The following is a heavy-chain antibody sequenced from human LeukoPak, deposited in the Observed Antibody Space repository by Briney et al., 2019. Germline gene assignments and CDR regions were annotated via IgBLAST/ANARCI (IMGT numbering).Heavy chain of an antibody. CDR1: GFTFSSYW. J-gene: IGHJ6*02. CDR2: IKQDGSEK. V-gene: IGHV3-7*01. CDR3: ARAENSWYYYYYGMDV. D-gene: IGHD6-13*01. Sequence: GGSLRLSCAASGFTFSSYWMSWVRQAPGKGLEWVANIKQDGSEKYYVDSVKGRFTISRDNAKNSLYLQMNSLRAEDTAVYYCARAENSWYYYYYGMDVWGQGTTVTVSS.